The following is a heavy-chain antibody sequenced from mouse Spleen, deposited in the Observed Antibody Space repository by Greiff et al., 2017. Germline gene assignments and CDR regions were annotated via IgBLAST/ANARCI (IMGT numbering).Heavy chain of an antibody. Sequence: EVQGVESGAELVKPGASVKLSCTASGFNIKDYYMHWVKQRTEQGLEWIGRIDPEDGETKYAPKFQGKATITADTSSNTAYLQLSSLTSEDTAVYYCARTADGRSGYFDYWGQGTTLTVSS. D-gene: IGHD1-1*01. CDR1: GFNIKDYY. CDR2: IDPEDGET. CDR3: ARTADGRSGYFDY. J-gene: IGHJ2*01. V-gene: IGHV14-2*01.